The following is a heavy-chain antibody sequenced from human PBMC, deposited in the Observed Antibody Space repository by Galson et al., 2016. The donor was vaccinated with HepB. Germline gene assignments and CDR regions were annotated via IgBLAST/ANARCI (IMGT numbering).Heavy chain of an antibody. CDR3: VRGLYGSANYYYHGVDV. D-gene: IGHD3-10*01. Sequence: CAISGDSVSSKSAAWNWIRQSPSRGLEWLGRTYFRSKWYNDYALSVKSRIIISPDTSNNQLSLQLNSVTPEDTAVYYCVRGLYGSANYYYHGVDVWGQGTTVIVSS. V-gene: IGHV6-1*01. CDR2: TYFRSKWYN. J-gene: IGHJ6*02. CDR1: GDSVSSKSAA.